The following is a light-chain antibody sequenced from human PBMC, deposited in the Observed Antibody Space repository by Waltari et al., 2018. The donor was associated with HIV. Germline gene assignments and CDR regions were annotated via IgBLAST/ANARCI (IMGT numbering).Light chain of an antibody. V-gene: IGLV2-8*01. CDR2: EVT. Sequence: QSALTQPPPASGSLGQSVTISCTGSSSDIGAYDSVSWFPQPPRSAPQLLLYEVTRRPSTVSDRFSGSRSGSTAFLTVAGLQPDDEATYFCSSYGDSLRVLFGGGTNVTVL. J-gene: IGLJ3*02. CDR1: SSDIGAYDS. CDR3: SSYGDSLRVL.